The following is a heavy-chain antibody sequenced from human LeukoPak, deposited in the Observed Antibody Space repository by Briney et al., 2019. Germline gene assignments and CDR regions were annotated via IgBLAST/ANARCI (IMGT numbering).Heavy chain of an antibody. J-gene: IGHJ4*02. D-gene: IGHD5-24*01. Sequence: SETLSLTCAVSGGSISSYNWSWIRQPPGEGLEWIGYIYYSGSTKYNPYLKSRVTISVDTSKNQFSLKLSSVTAADTTGYYSAGGEGDGYHDNPFDDGGQGTLVTVSS. CDR1: GGSISSYN. CDR3: AGGEGDGYHDNPFDD. V-gene: IGHV4-59*08. CDR2: IYYSGST.